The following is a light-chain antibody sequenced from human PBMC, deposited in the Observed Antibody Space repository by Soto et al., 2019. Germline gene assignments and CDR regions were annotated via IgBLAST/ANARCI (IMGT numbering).Light chain of an antibody. CDR1: QSISSY. V-gene: IGKV1-39*01. CDR3: QQSYSAPQT. CDR2: AAS. J-gene: IGKJ3*01. Sequence: IQMTQSPASLSASVGDSVTITCRASQSISSYLNWYQQKPGKAPKLLIYAASSLQSGVPSRFSGSGSGTDFTLTISSLQPEDFATYYCQQSYSAPQTFGPGTKVDSK.